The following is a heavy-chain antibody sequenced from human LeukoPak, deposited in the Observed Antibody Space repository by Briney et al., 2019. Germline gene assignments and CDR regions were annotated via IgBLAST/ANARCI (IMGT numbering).Heavy chain of an antibody. V-gene: IGHV4-4*07. D-gene: IGHD1-26*01. CDR2: IYSSGST. CDR3: ARGIVGATAPDY. Sequence: SENLSLTCTVSGGSSSSYKWSWIRQPAGKGLEWIGRIYSSGSTNYTPSLKIRVTMSVDTSKNQFSLKLSSVTAADTAVYYCARGIVGATAPDYWGQGALVIVSS. J-gene: IGHJ4*02. CDR1: GGSSSSYK.